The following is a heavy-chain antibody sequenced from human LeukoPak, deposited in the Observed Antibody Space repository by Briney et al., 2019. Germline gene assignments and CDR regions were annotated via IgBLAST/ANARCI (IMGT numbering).Heavy chain of an antibody. J-gene: IGHJ4*02. D-gene: IGHD1-14*01. CDR3: ARGEPVDY. V-gene: IGHV4-59*01. CDR2: MYYSGST. CDR1: GGSITSYY. Sequence: PAETVSLTCTVSGGSITSYYWSWIRQPPGKGLEWIGYMYYSGSTSYNPSLKSRVTTSVDTAKNQFSLKVNSVTAADTAVYYCARGEPVDYWDQGTLVTVTS.